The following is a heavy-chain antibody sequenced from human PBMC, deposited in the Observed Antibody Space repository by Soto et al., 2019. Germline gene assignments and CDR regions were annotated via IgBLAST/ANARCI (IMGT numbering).Heavy chain of an antibody. Sequence: SVKVSCKASGGTFSRYAISWVRQAPGQGLEWMGGIIPIFGTANYAQKFQGRVTITAHESTSTAYMELSSLRSEDTAVYYCARDLCGGDCYSVGTFAYFDYWGQGTLVTVSS. J-gene: IGHJ4*02. D-gene: IGHD2-21*02. CDR3: ARDLCGGDCYSVGTFAYFDY. CDR1: GGTFSRYA. V-gene: IGHV1-69*13. CDR2: IIPIFGTA.